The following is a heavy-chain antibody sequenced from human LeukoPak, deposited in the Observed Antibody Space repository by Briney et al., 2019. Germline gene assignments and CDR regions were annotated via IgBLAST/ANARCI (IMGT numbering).Heavy chain of an antibody. CDR1: GFIFSNYW. CDR2: INQDGTEE. J-gene: IGHJ4*02. D-gene: IGHD1/OR15-1a*01. V-gene: IGHV3-7*01. CDR3: ARNKRGDN. Sequence: GGSLRLSCAASGFIFSNYWMSWVRQVPGKGLEWVANINQDGTEENYVDSVKGRFTISRDSAKNSMYLKMNSLRAEDRAVYYCARNKRGDNWGQGALVTVSS.